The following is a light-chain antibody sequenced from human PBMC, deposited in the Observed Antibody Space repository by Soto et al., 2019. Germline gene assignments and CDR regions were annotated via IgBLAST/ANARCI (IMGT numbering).Light chain of an antibody. J-gene: IGKJ1*01. CDR2: GAS. CDR3: KQYNNWPT. CDR1: QSVSSN. V-gene: IGKV3-15*01. Sequence: EIVMTQSPATLSVSTGERATLSCRASQSVSSNLAWYQQKPGQAPRLLIYGASTRATGIPARFSGSGSGTEFTLTISSLQSEDFAVYYCKQYNNWPTFGQGTKVEIK.